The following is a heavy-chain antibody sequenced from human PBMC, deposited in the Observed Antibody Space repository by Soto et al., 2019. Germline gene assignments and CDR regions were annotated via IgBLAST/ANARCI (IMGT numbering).Heavy chain of an antibody. Sequence: PGGSLRLSCAASGFTFSSYAMSWVRQAPGKGLEWVSAISGSGGSTYYADSVKGRFTISRDNSGNTLFLEMYSLRAEDTAVYYCARYIPGVRYYGMDVWRQGTTVTFCS. V-gene: IGHV3-23*01. CDR2: ISGSGGST. J-gene: IGHJ6*02. CDR3: ARYIPGVRYYGMDV. D-gene: IGHD2-2*01. CDR1: GFTFSSYA.